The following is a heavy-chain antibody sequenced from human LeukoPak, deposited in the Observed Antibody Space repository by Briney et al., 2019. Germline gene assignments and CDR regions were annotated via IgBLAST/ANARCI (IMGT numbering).Heavy chain of an antibody. D-gene: IGHD3-3*01. CDR3: TRDWRHMGFDH. Sequence: GGSLRLSCAHSGFCFSVFWMHWVREVPGKGLVWVLRIRSDGSTTVYADCVEGRFNISREHAKNTLYLQINSLRVEDTAVFYCTRDWRHMGFDHWGQGTLVTVSS. J-gene: IGHJ4*02. CDR2: IRSDGSTT. CDR1: GFCFSVFW. V-gene: IGHV3-74*01.